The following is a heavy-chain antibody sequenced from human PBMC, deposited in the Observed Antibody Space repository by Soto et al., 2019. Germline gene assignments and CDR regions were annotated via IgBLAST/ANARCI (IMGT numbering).Heavy chain of an antibody. CDR2: INSDGSVS. D-gene: IGHD2-15*01. J-gene: IGHJ6*03. Sequence: EVQLVESGGGLVQPGGSLRLSCAASGFTFSNYWMYWVRQAPGKGLEWVSRINSDGSVSSHADSVRGRLTISRDNVKNPLYLHMDSLRAEDTAVYFCARGDCVGGTCYSLAGSFYYYMDVWCKGPTVTFFS. V-gene: IGHV3-74*02. CDR1: GFTFSNYW. CDR3: ARGDCVGGTCYSLAGSFYYYMDV.